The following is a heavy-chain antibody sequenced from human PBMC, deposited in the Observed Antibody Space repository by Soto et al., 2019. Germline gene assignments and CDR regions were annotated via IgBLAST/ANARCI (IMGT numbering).Heavy chain of an antibody. D-gene: IGHD2-8*01. Sequence: EVQLLESGGGLVQPGGSLRLSCAASGFTFNYYAMSWVRRAPGKGLEWVSGISGSGDGAYYADSVKGRFTISRDQSQRTLHLQMNSLGAEDTAVYYCTKEGLSRIMDFDHWGQGTLVTVSS. CDR3: TKEGLSRIMDFDH. CDR2: ISGSGDGA. J-gene: IGHJ4*02. CDR1: GFTFNYYA. V-gene: IGHV3-23*01.